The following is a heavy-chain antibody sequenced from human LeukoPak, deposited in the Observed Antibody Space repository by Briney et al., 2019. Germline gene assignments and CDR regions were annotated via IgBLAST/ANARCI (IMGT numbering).Heavy chain of an antibody. CDR1: GYSFTSYW. Sequence: GGSLKISCKGSGYSFTSYWISWVRQMPGKGLEWRGRIDPSDSYTNYSPSFQGHVTISADKSISTAYLQWSSLKASDTAMYYCAPHRGGLEDLTFDPSGQGTLVTVSS. V-gene: IGHV5-10-1*01. CDR2: IDPSDSYT. CDR3: APHRGGLEDLTFDP. D-gene: IGHD3-10*01. J-gene: IGHJ5*02.